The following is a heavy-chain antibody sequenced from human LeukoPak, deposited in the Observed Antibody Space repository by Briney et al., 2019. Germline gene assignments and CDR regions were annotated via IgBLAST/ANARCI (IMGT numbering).Heavy chain of an antibody. J-gene: IGHJ6*02. D-gene: IGHD3-10*01. V-gene: IGHV5-51*04. CDR2: IYPGDSDT. CDR1: GYSFINYW. Sequence: GESLKISCKGSGYSFINYWIGWVRQMPGKGLEWMGIIYPGDSDTRYSPSFQGQVTISADKPISTAYLQWSSLKASDTAMYYCARVRASGSGPDYYYYGMDVWGQGTTVTVSS. CDR3: ARVRASGSGPDYYYYGMDV.